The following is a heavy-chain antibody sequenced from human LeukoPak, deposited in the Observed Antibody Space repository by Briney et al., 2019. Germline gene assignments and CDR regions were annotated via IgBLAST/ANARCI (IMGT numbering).Heavy chain of an antibody. CDR2: IWYDGSNK. D-gene: IGHD4-17*01. CDR1: GFTFSSYG. CDR3: ARGGSDYGDLDY. V-gene: IGHV3-30*19. J-gene: IGHJ4*02. Sequence: PGGSLRLSCAASGFTFSSYGMHWVRQAPGKGLEWVAVIWYDGSNKYYADSVRGRFTISRDNSKNTLYLQMNSLRAEDTAVYYCARGGSDYGDLDYWGQGTLVTVSS.